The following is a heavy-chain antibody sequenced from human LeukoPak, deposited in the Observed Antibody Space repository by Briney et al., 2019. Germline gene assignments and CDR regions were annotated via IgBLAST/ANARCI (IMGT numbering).Heavy chain of an antibody. CDR1: GGSFSGYY. Sequence: SETLSLTCAAYGGSFSGYYWSWIRQPPGKGLEWIGEINHSGSTNYNPSLKSRVTISVDTSKNQFSLKLSSVTAADTAVYYCARVKATMVRGVRYYYMDVWGKGTTVTVSS. CDR3: ARVKATMVRGVRYYYMDV. CDR2: INHSGST. J-gene: IGHJ6*03. D-gene: IGHD3-10*01. V-gene: IGHV4-34*01.